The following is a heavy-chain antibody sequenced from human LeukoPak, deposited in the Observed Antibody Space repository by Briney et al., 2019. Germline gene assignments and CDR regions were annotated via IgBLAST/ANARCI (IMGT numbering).Heavy chain of an antibody. J-gene: IGHJ4*02. CDR3: ATNYDSSGYFTF. CDR1: GYTFTSYA. CDR2: IFTNTGNS. Sequence: ASVKVSCRASGYTFTSYAMSWLRQAPGQGLEYMGWIFTNTGNSTYTQGFTGRFVFSLDTSVSTAYLQISSLKAEDTAVYFCATNYDSSGYFTFWGQGTLVTVSS. V-gene: IGHV7-4-1*02. D-gene: IGHD3-22*01.